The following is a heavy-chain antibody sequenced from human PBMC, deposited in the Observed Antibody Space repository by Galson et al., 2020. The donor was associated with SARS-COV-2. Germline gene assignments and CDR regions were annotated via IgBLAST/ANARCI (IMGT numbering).Heavy chain of an antibody. V-gene: IGHV4-30-2*02. D-gene: IGHD5-18*01. J-gene: IGHJ4*02. Sequence: SETLSLTCAVSGGSISSDNYSWSWIRQPPGKGLEWIGYFYHSGNTYYNPSLKSRVTISVDRSKNRVSLKLSSVTSADTAVYYCARLTYSFDLWGPGTRVTVSS. CDR2: FYHSGNT. CDR1: GGSISSDNYS. CDR3: ARLTYSFDL.